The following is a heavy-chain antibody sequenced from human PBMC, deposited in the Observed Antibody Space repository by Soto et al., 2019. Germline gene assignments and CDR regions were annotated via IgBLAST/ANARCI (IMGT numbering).Heavy chain of an antibody. D-gene: IGHD6-13*01. CDR2: IYYSGST. J-gene: IGHJ5*02. V-gene: IGHV4-61*08. Sequence: ETLSLTCTVSGRSLSSGGYYWSWIRQPPGKGLEWIGYIYYSGSTNYNPSLKSRVTISVATSKNQFSLKLSSVTAADTVVYYCARDVSSWGDLWFDPWGQGTLVTVSS. CDR1: GRSLSSGGYY. CDR3: ARDVSSWGDLWFDP.